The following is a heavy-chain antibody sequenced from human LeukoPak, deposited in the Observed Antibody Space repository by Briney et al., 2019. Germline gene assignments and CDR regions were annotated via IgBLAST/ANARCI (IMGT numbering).Heavy chain of an antibody. D-gene: IGHD6-13*01. CDR3: AKDVAAAGTSFDY. Sequence: PGGSLRLSCAASGFTFSSYAMSWARQAPGKGLEWVSAISGSGGSTYYADSVKGRFTISRDNSKNTLYLQMNSLRAEDTAVYYCAKDVAAAGTSFDYWGQGTLVTVSS. CDR1: GFTFSSYA. J-gene: IGHJ4*02. CDR2: ISGSGGST. V-gene: IGHV3-23*01.